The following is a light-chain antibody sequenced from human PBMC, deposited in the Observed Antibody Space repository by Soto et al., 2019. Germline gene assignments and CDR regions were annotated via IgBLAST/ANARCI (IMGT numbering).Light chain of an antibody. CDR3: QQYYSSWT. V-gene: IGKV1-8*01. Sequence: ASRMTMSLSSLSASPGDRVIITCRASQGISSYLAWYQQKPGKAPKLLIYAASTLQSGVPSRFSGSGSGTDFTLTISCLQSEDFATYYCQQYYSSWTFGQGTKVDIK. J-gene: IGKJ1*01. CDR1: QGISSY. CDR2: AAS.